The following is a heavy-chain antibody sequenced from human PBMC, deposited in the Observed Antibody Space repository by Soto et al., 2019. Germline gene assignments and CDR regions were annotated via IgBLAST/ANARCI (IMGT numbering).Heavy chain of an antibody. Sequence: EVQLLESGGGLVQPGGSLRLSCAASGFTFISYAMSWVRQAPGKGLEWVSAISGSGVSPYYADSVKSRFTISRDNSKNTLYLQMNILRAENTAVYDCSKDICYSYGYFSAFDIWGQGTMVTVSS. CDR2: ISGSGVSP. D-gene: IGHD5-18*01. CDR1: GFTFISYA. V-gene: IGHV3-23*01. CDR3: SKDICYSYGYFSAFDI. J-gene: IGHJ3*02.